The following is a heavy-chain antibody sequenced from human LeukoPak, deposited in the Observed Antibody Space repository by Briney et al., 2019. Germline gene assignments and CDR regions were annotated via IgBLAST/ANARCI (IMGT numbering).Heavy chain of an antibody. CDR2: IYYSGST. D-gene: IGHD4-17*01. CDR1: GGSISSYY. J-gene: IGHJ4*02. V-gene: IGHV4-59*01. CDR3: ARDYGPVDYFDY. Sequence: SETLSLTCTVSGGSISSYYWSWIRQPPGKGLEWIGYIYYSGSTNYNPSLKSRVTISVDTSKNQFSLKLSSVTAADTAVYYCARDYGPVDYFDYWGQGTLVTVSS.